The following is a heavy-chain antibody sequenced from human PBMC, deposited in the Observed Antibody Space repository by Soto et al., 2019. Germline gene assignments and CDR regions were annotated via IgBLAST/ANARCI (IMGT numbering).Heavy chain of an antibody. CDR2: IYYSGST. CDR1: GGSISSDC. J-gene: IGHJ3*02. Sequence: SETLSLTCTVSGGSISSDCWSWIRQPPRKGLEWIGYIYYSGSTNYNPSLKSRVTISVDTSKNQFSLKLSSVTAADTAVYYCARRYGKNAFDIWGQGTMVTVS. CDR3: ARRYGKNAFDI. V-gene: IGHV4-59*01. D-gene: IGHD5-18*01.